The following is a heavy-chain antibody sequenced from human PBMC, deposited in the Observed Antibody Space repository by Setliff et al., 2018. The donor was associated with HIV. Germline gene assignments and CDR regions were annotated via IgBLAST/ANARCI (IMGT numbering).Heavy chain of an antibody. CDR3: AKAASNLAAAGGPLDM. CDR1: GFTFSSYA. CDR2: ISNTCSST. V-gene: IGHV3-23*01. J-gene: IGHJ3*02. Sequence: GGSLRLSCAASGFTFSSYAMSWVRQAPGKGLEWLSGISNTCSSTYYGDSVKGRFTISRDKSRNIVFLQMKSLRVEDTALYYCAKAASNLAAAGGPLDMWGPGTVVTVSS. D-gene: IGHD6-13*01.